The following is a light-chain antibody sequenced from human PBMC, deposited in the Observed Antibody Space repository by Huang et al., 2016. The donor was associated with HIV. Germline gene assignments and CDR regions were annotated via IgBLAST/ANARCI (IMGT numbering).Light chain of an antibody. J-gene: IGKJ4*01. CDR3: QQRSNWRIT. Sequence: EIVLTQSPATLSLSPGERATLSCRASQSVSSDLAWYQQKPGQAPRLLIYDASSRATGIPARFSGSGSGTDFTLTISSLEPEDFAVYYCQQRSNWRITFGGGTKVEIK. V-gene: IGKV3-11*01. CDR1: QSVSSD. CDR2: DAS.